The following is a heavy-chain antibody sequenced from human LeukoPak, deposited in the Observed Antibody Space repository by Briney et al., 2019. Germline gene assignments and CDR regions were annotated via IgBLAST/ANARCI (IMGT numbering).Heavy chain of an antibody. CDR1: GYTFTSYG. CDR2: ISAYNGNT. D-gene: IGHD3-16*02. J-gene: IGHJ4*02. CDR3: ARPHYDYVWGSYRAIYYFDY. V-gene: IGHV1-18*01. Sequence: ASVKVSCKASGYTFTSYGISWVRQAPGQGLEWMGWISAYNGNTNYAQKLQGRVTMTTDTSTSTAYMELRSLRSDDTAVYYCARPHYDYVWGSYRAIYYFDYWGQGTLVTVSS.